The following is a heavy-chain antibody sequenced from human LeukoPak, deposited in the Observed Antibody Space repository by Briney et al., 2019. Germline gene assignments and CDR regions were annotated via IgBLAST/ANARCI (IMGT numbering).Heavy chain of an antibody. CDR2: IQSDGRNI. CDR1: GFTFSNFG. Sequence: GGSLRLSCAASGFTFSNFGMHWVRQAPGKGLEWVTFIQSDGRNIYYADSVKGRFTISRDNSKNTLYLQMNSLRAEDTAVYYCARARYDYGMDVWGQGTTVTVSS. J-gene: IGHJ6*02. CDR3: ARARYDYGMDV. V-gene: IGHV3-30*06.